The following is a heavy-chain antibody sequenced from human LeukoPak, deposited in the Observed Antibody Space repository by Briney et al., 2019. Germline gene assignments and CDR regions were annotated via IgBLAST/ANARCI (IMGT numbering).Heavy chain of an antibody. CDR1: GYTFTGYY. Sequence: ASVKVSSKASGYTFTGYYMHWVRQAPGQGLEWMGWINPNSGGTNYAQKFQGRVTMTRDTSISTAYMELSRLRSDDTAVYYCARDRPPSGSYNHNWFDPWGQGTLVTVSS. CDR2: INPNSGGT. D-gene: IGHD1-26*01. CDR3: ARDRPPSGSYNHNWFDP. V-gene: IGHV1-2*02. J-gene: IGHJ5*02.